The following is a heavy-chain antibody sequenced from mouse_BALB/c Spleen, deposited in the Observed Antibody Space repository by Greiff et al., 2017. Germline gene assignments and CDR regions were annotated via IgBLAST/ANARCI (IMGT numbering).Heavy chain of an antibody. CDR1: GFTFSSYA. V-gene: IGHV5-9-4*01. CDR2: ISSGGSYT. D-gene: IGHD1-1*01. Sequence: EVMLVESGGGLVKPGGSLKLSCAASGFTFSSYAMSWVRQSPEKRLEWVAEISSGGSYTYYPDTVTGRFTISSDNAKNTLYLEMSSLRSEDTAMYYCARFDYYGSSGWYFDVWGAGTTVTVSS. CDR3: ARFDYYGSSGWYFDV. J-gene: IGHJ1*01.